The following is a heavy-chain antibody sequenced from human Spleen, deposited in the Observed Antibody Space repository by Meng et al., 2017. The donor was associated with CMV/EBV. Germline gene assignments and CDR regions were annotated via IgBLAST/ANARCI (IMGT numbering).Heavy chain of an antibody. J-gene: IGHJ5*02. D-gene: IGHD6-19*01. CDR2: VSAYNGNT. CDR1: GYTFTSDG. V-gene: IGHV1-18*01. CDR3: ARVAVAGISNWFDP. Sequence: ASGYTFTSDGVSGVGQAPGQGLEWIGWVSAYNGNTNYAQKIQGRITMTTDTSTSTAYMELRSLRSDDTAVYYCARVAVAGISNWFDPWGQGTLVTVSS.